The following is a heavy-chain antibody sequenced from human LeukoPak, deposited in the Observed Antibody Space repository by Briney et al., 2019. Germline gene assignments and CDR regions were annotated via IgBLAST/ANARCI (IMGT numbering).Heavy chain of an antibody. J-gene: IGHJ6*03. CDR2: TNHSGST. V-gene: IGHV4-34*01. Sequence: SETLSLTCAVYGGSFSGYYWSWIRQPPGKGLEWIGETNHSGSTNYNPSLKSRVTISVDTSKNQFSLKLSSVTAADTAVYYCARARYYMDVWGKGTTVTVSS. CDR3: ARARYYMDV. CDR1: GGSFSGYY.